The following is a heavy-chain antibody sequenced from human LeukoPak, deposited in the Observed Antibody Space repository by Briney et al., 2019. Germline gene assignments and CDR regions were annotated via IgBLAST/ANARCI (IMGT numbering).Heavy chain of an antibody. CDR3: AGDRDGTNCYIGV. CDR1: RFSLINSW. D-gene: IGHD5-24*01. CDR2: IKSAGTGE. Sequence: GGSLRLSSAASRFSLINSWMVWVRAVPEKGREWVSSIKSAGTGENYADSVNGRFTISEDNAEKTLYLKMNRLRAEDTANYCCAGDRDGTNCYIGVWGKGITVTVAS. J-gene: IGHJ6*03. V-gene: IGHV3-74*01.